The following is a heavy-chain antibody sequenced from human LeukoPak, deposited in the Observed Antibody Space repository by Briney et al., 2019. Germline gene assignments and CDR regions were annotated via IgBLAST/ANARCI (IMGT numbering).Heavy chain of an antibody. CDR2: IYHSGST. D-gene: IGHD5-12*01. CDR1: GGSISSYY. V-gene: IGHV4-38-2*02. J-gene: IGHJ4*02. Sequence: PSETLSLTCTVSGGSISSYYWSWIRQPPGKGLEWIGSIYHSGSTYYNPSLKSRVTISVDTSKNQFSLKLSSVTAADTAVYYCARDGSGGAITWWGQGTLVTVSS. CDR3: ARDGSGGAITW.